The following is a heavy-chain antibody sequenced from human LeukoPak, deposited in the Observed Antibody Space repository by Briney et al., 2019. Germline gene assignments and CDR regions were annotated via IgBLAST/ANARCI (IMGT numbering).Heavy chain of an antibody. CDR3: ARVTRFLEWLFNGGAFDI. J-gene: IGHJ3*02. CDR1: GGSISSGGYY. Sequence: MSSQTLSLTCTVSGGSISSGGYYWSWIRQHPGKGLEWIGYIYYSGSTYYNPSPKSRVTISVDTSKNQFSLKLSSVTAADTAVYYCARVTRFLEWLFNGGAFDIWGQGTMVTVSS. CDR2: IYYSGST. D-gene: IGHD3-3*01. V-gene: IGHV4-31*03.